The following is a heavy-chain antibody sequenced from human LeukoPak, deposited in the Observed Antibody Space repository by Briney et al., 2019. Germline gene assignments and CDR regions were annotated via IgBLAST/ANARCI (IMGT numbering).Heavy chain of an antibody. V-gene: IGHV4-59*08. Sequence: SETLSLTCTVSGGSISSYYWSWVRQPPGKGLEWIGYIYYSGTTSYNPSLKSRVTISVDTSKNQFSLKLSSVTAADTAVYYCARRDSYGWFYFDYWGQGTLVTVSS. D-gene: IGHD5-18*01. CDR2: IYYSGTT. CDR3: ARRDSYGWFYFDY. J-gene: IGHJ4*02. CDR1: GGSISSYY.